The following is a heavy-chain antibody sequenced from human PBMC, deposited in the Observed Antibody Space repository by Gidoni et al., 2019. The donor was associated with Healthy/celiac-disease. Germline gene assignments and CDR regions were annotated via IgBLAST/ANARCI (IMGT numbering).Heavy chain of an antibody. J-gene: IGHJ4*02. CDR3: APREGYDILTGYYKGVIDY. CDR2: ISGSGGST. D-gene: IGHD3-9*01. Sequence: EVQLLESGGGLVQPGGSLRLSCAASGFTFSSYSMSWVRQAPGKGLEWVSAISGSGGSTYYADSVKGRFTISRDNSKNTLYLQMNSLRAEDTAVYYCAPREGYDILTGYYKGVIDYWGQGTLVTVSS. CDR1: GFTFSSYS. V-gene: IGHV3-23*01.